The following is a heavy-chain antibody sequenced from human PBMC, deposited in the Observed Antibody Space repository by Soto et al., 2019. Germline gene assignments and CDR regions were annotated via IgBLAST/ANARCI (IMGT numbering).Heavy chain of an antibody. V-gene: IGHV1-69*02. CDR1: GGTFRNYP. Sequence: QVQLVQSGTEVKKPGSSVKVSCKASGGTFRNYPINWVRQAPGKGLEWMGSIFPLTDIPDYAQNFQARLTISADKSTSTAYMELSSLTSDDTAMDFCARGPLVVLNYFESWGQGTLVTVSS. J-gene: IGHJ4*02. CDR2: IFPLTDIP. CDR3: ARGPLVVLNYFES.